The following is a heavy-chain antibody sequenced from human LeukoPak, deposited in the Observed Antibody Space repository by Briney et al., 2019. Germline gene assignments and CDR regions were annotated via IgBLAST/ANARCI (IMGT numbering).Heavy chain of an antibody. CDR3: ARGVVADMRGDYYYYGMDV. J-gene: IGHJ6*02. CDR1: GGSINSGDYY. V-gene: IGHV4-30-4*01. D-gene: IGHD2-2*01. CDR2: IYYSGST. Sequence: SQTLSLTCTVSGGSINSGDYYWSWIRQPPGKGLEWIGYIYYSGSTDYNPSLKSRVTMSVVTAKNQFSLKVTSVTAADTAVYYCARGVVADMRGDYYYYGMDVWGQGTTVTVSS.